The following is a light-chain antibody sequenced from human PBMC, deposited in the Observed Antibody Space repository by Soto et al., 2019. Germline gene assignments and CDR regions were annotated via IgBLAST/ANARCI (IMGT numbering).Light chain of an antibody. CDR1: QSVGTNF. CDR2: GAS. Sequence: EIVLTQSPGTLSLSPGERATRSCWSSQSVGTNFLAWYQKKPAQAPRLVIYGASSRATGIPDRFSGSGSGTDFTLTISRLEPEDFAVYYCQHYGTSLSLTFGGGTKVEIK. CDR3: QHYGTSLSLT. V-gene: IGKV3-20*01. J-gene: IGKJ4*01.